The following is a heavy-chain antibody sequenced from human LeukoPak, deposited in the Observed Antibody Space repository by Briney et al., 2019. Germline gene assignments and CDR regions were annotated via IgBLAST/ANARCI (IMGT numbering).Heavy chain of an antibody. J-gene: IGHJ4*02. Sequence: PGGSLRLSCAASGFTISSHWMSWVRQAPGKGLEWVANINQDGGEKNFVDSVKGRFTTSRDNAKNSLYMQMNSLKVEDTAVYYCARDGYSTSSVFRNWGQGTLVSVSS. CDR3: ARDGYSTSSVFRN. CDR2: INQDGGEK. CDR1: GFTISSHW. V-gene: IGHV3-7*01. D-gene: IGHD6-6*01.